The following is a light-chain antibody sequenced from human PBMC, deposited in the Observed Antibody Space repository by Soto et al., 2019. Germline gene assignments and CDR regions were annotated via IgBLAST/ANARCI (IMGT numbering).Light chain of an antibody. CDR2: EVS. CDR3: FSYTSGNTRV. J-gene: IGLJ1*01. CDR1: SIDVGGYNY. Sequence: QSALTQPASVSGSPGQSITISCSGSSIDVGGYNYVSWYQHLPDEAPKLLIYEVSNRPSGISTRFSGTKSGNTASLTISGLQAEDEADYYCFSYTSGNTRVFGTGTKVTVL. V-gene: IGLV2-14*01.